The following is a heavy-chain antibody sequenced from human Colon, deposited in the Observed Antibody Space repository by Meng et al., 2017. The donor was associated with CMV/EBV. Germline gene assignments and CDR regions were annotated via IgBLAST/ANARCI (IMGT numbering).Heavy chain of an antibody. CDR2: ISPYNGDT. J-gene: IGHJ4*02. Sequence: QVQLVQSGAEVKKPGAAVKVSGKTSGYTFTNFGISWVRQAPGQGLEWMAYISPYNGDTNYAQRFQGRVALTTDTSTSTVYMELGSLTSDDTAMYYCARELARGGYWGQGTLVTVSS. V-gene: IGHV1-18*01. CDR1: GYTFTNFG. CDR3: ARELARGGY.